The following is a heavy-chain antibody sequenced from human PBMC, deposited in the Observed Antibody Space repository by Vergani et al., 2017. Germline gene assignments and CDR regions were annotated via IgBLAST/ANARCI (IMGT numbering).Heavy chain of an antibody. CDR1: GFTFGDYY. CDR2: IKRDGTET. Sequence: EVHLEESGGGLVQPGGSLRLSCAASGFTFGDYYMAWIRLAPGQGLDWVASIKRDGTETFYVDSVKGRFTNSRDNAKTTLYLPMNSLRDEDRGVYYCARISGGSAPYLHYWGQGTLVTVAS. D-gene: IGHD2-15*01. V-gene: IGHV3-7*01. J-gene: IGHJ1*01. CDR3: ARISGGSAPYLHY.